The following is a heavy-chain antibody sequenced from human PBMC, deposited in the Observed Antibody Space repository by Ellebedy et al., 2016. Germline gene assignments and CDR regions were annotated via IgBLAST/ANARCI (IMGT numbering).Heavy chain of an antibody. CDR1: GGSVSSDY. J-gene: IGHJ3*01. CDR3: AKWNGGWYAFEV. V-gene: IGHV4-59*02. Sequence: SETLSLTCNVSGGSVSSDYWNWIRRPPGKRLEWIGYVFHTGGTFYNPSLKSRLSMSVDTSRSQISLRLTSVTAADTAVYYCAKWNGGWYAFEVWGQGTMVTVSS. CDR2: VFHTGGT. D-gene: IGHD6-19*01.